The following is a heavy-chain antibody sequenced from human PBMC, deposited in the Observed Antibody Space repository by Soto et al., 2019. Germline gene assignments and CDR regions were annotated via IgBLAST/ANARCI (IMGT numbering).Heavy chain of an antibody. CDR2: INPSGGST. J-gene: IGHJ5*02. V-gene: IGHV1-46*01. D-gene: IGHD1-1*01. CDR1: GYTFTSYY. CDR3: ARDLGETGTTGGRWFDP. Sequence: GSSVKVSCKASGYTFTSYYMHWVRQAPGQGLEWMGIINPSGGSTSYAQKFQGRVTMTRDTSTSTVYMELSSLRSEDTAVYYCARDLGETGTTGGRWFDPWGQGTLVTVSS.